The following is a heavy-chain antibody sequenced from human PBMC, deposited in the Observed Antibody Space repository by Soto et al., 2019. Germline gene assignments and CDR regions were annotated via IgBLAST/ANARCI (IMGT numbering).Heavy chain of an antibody. V-gene: IGHV4-31*03. CDR2: IYYSGST. D-gene: IGHD6-13*01. J-gene: IGHJ4*02. Sequence: QVQLQESGPGLVKPSQTLSLTCTVSGGSLSSGGYYWSWIRQHPGKGLEWIGYIYYSGSTHYNPSLKSRVPISLDTSKNEFSLKLSSVTAADTAVYYCARDEAASGTYFDYWGQGTLVTVSS. CDR3: ARDEAASGTYFDY. CDR1: GGSLSSGGYY.